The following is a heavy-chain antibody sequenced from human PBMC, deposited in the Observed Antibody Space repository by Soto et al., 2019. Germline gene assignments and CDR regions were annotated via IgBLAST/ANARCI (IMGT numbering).Heavy chain of an antibody. V-gene: IGHV1-18*01. Sequence: QVHLVQSGAEVKKPGASVKVSCKASGYTFTNYDINWVRQAPGQGLEWMGWISTYTGNTNYAQKLQGRVTMTTDTFTSTAYMELRSLISDDTAVYYCARGYYYGSGRPTPGGMDVWGQGTTVTVSS. CDR2: ISTYTGNT. D-gene: IGHD3-10*01. J-gene: IGHJ6*02. CDR1: GYTFTNYD. CDR3: ARGYYYGSGRPTPGGMDV.